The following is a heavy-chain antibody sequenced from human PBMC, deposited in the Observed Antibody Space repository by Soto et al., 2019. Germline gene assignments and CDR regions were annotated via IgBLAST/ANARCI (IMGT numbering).Heavy chain of an antibody. CDR1: GGSISSFTYY. Sequence: QLQLQESGPGLVKPSETLSLTCSVSGGSISSFTYYWGWIRQPPGKGLEWIGTVYYNENTYYNPSLKSRVTITGDMGKNQFSLNLRSVTAADTAMYFWARRERYYGSPSLFGPWGPGTPVTVSS. D-gene: IGHD3-10*01. CDR3: ARRERYYGSPSLFGP. J-gene: IGHJ5*02. V-gene: IGHV4-39*01. CDR2: VYYNENT.